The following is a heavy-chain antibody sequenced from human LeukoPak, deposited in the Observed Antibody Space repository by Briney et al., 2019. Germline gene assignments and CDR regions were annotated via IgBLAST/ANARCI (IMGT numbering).Heavy chain of an antibody. CDR3: AREGYTGNFDY. CDR1: GFTFSVYY. D-gene: IGHD2-2*02. CDR2: ISKSRSYT. V-gene: IGHV3-11*05. J-gene: IGHJ4*02. Sequence: PGGSLRLSCAASGFTFSVYYMSWIRHAPGKGLEWVSYISKSRSYTNYADSVKSRLTNSRHNAKNSLYLQMNSLRAEDTAVYYCAREGYTGNFDYWGQGTLVTVSS.